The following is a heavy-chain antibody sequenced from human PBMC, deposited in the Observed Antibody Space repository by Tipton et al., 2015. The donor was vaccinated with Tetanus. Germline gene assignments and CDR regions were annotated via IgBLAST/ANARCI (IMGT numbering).Heavy chain of an antibody. CDR2: ISYDGSNK. CDR3: AREVPAGYADY. D-gene: IGHD6-19*01. Sequence: SLRLSCAASGFTFSSYAMHWVRQAPGKGLEWVAVISYDGSNKYYADSVKGRFTISRDNSKNTLYLQMNSLRAEDTAVYYCAREVPAGYADYWGQGTLVTVSS. J-gene: IGHJ4*02. CDR1: GFTFSSYA. V-gene: IGHV3-30-3*01.